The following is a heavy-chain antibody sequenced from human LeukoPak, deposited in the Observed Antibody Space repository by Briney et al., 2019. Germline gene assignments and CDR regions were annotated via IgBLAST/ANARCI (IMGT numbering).Heavy chain of an antibody. CDR1: GGSISSGGYY. V-gene: IGHV4-31*03. CDR3: ARYQGGQLLGDSNYYFDY. D-gene: IGHD1-1*01. J-gene: IGHJ4*02. Sequence: SETLSLTCTVSGGSISSGGYYWSWIRQHPGKGLEWIGYIYYSGSTYYNPSLKSRVTISVDTSKNQFSLKLSSVTAADTAVYYCARYQGGQLLGDSNYYFDYWGQGTLVTVSS. CDR2: IYYSGST.